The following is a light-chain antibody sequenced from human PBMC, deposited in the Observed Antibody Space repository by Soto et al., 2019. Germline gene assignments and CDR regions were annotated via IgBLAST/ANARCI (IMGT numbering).Light chain of an antibody. CDR2: EVS. Sequence: DVVMTQTPLSLSVAPGQPACISCKSIGSLLHITGETFLFWYLQKPGQSPQLLIYEVSTRVSGVPDRFSGSGSGTDFTLEISRVETDDVGIYYCMQSTQLPPTFGQGTRLEI. CDR3: MQSTQLPPT. V-gene: IGKV2D-29*02. CDR1: GSLLHITGETF. J-gene: IGKJ5*01.